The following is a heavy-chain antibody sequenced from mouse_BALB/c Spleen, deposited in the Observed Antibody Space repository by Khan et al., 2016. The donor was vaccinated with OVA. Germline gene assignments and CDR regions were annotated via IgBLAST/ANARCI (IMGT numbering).Heavy chain of an antibody. CDR1: GFSLSRYN. V-gene: IGHV2-6-4*01. J-gene: IGHJ4*01. CDR2: IWGGGGT. CDR3: ARAYYRCDGYYAMDY. Sequence: QVQLKQSGPGLVAPSQSLSITCSVSGFSLSRYNIHWVRQPPGKGLEWLGMIWGGGGTDYNSTLKSRLTISKDNSESQVFLKRNSLQTDDIAMYYCARAYYRCDGYYAMDYWGQGTSVTVSS. D-gene: IGHD2-14*01.